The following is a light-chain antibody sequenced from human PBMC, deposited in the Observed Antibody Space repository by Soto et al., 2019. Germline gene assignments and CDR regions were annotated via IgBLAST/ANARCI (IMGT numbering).Light chain of an antibody. CDR2: GAS. CDR3: QQYNNWTLT. V-gene: IGKV3-15*01. J-gene: IGKJ4*01. CDR1: QSVSGN. Sequence: EIVMTQSPATLSVSPGERATLSCRASQSVSGNLAWYQQKPGQPPRLLIYGASTRATGIPARFSGSGSGPEFPLTISSLQSEDFAVYYCQQYNNWTLTFGGGTKVEIK.